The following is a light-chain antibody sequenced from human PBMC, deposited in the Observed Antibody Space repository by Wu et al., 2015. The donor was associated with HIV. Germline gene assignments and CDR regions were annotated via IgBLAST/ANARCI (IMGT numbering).Light chain of an antibody. CDR2: DAS. CDR3: LQRYSWALS. V-gene: IGKV3-11*01. CDR1: QSVGVY. J-gene: IGKJ4*01. Sequence: EIVLTQSPATLSLSPGERATLSCRTSQSVGVYIAWFQQKPGQAPRLLIYDASTRATGIPARFGGSGSGTDFTLTISSLEPEDFAVYFCLQRYSWALSFGGGTKVEI.